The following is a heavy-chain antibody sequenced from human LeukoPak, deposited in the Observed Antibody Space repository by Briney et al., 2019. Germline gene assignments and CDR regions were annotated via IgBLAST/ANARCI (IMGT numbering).Heavy chain of an antibody. CDR2: INHSGSA. V-gene: IGHV4-34*01. CDR3: ARHEKMLDYYYYYMDV. Sequence: PSETLSLTCAVCGGPFSGHYWRWLRQPPGKGLEWIGEINHSGSANYSPSLKSRVTISVDTSKNQFSPKLSSVTAADTAVYYCARHEKMLDYYYYYMDVWGKGTTVTVSS. CDR1: GGPFSGHY. D-gene: IGHD3-10*02. J-gene: IGHJ6*03.